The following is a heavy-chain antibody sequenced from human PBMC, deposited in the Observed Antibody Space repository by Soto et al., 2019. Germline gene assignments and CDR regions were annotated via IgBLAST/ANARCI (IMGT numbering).Heavy chain of an antibody. D-gene: IGHD3-10*01. Sequence: GGSLRLSCAASGFTFSSYGMHWVRQAPGKGLEWVAVIWYDGSNKYYADSVKGRFTISRDNSKNTLYLQMNSLRAEDTAVYYCARDRRSGFGIPGMDVWGQGTTVTVSS. CDR2: IWYDGSNK. CDR1: GFTFSSYG. V-gene: IGHV3-33*01. J-gene: IGHJ6*02. CDR3: ARDRRSGFGIPGMDV.